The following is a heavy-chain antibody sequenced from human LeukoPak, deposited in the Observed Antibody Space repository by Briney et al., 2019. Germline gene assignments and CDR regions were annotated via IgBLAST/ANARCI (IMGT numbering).Heavy chain of an antibody. CDR3: AKDPSSGWV. V-gene: IGHV3-30*18. J-gene: IGHJ4*02. D-gene: IGHD6-19*01. CDR2: ISYDGSNK. CDR1: GFTFSSYG. Sequence: GGSLRLSCAASGFTFSSYGVHWVRQAPGKGLEWVAVISYDGSNKYYADSVKGRFTISRDNSKNTLYLQMNSLRAEDTAVYYCAKDPSSGWVWGQGTLVTVSS.